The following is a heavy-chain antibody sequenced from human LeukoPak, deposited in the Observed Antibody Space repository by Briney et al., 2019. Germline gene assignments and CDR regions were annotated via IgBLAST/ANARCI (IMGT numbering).Heavy chain of an antibody. J-gene: IGHJ4*02. V-gene: IGHV3-21*01. CDR3: ARGGVPRYCSGGSCYGLDFDY. D-gene: IGHD2-15*01. CDR2: ISSSSSYI. Sequence: GGSLRLSCAASGFTFSSYSMNWVRQAPGKGLEWVSSISSSSSYIYYADSVKGRFTISRDNAKNSLYLQMNSLRAEDTAVYYCARGGVPRYCSGGSCYGLDFDYWGQGTLVTVSS. CDR1: GFTFSSYS.